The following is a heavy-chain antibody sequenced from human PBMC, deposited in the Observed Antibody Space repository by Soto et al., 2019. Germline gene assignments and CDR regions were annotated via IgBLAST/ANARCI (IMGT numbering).Heavy chain of an antibody. D-gene: IGHD3-9*01. V-gene: IGHV3-9*01. CDR2: ISWNSVSI. CDR3: AKGDFDILTGLDY. CDR1: GFTFKDYA. Sequence: VQVVESGGGLVQPGRSLRLSCAGSGFTFKDYAMHWVRQAPGKGLEGVAGISWNSVSIGYADSVKGRFTISRDDAKNSLYLQMNSLRTEDTALYYCAKGDFDILTGLDYWGRGTLVTVSS. J-gene: IGHJ4*02.